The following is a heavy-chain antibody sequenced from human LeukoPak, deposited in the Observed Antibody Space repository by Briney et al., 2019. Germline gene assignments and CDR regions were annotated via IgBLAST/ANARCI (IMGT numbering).Heavy chain of an antibody. D-gene: IGHD6-13*01. Sequence: GASLKISCKGSGYSFTSYWIGWVRQMPGKGLEWMGIIYPGDSDTRYSPSFQGQVTISADKSISTAYLQSSSLKASDTAMYYCARRGGSSWPLYYYYGMDVWGQGTTVTVSS. CDR3: ARRGGSSWPLYYYYGMDV. V-gene: IGHV5-51*01. CDR2: IYPGDSDT. CDR1: GYSFTSYW. J-gene: IGHJ6*02.